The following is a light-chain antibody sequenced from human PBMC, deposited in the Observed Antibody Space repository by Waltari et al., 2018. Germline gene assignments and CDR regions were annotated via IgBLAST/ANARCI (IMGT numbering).Light chain of an antibody. CDR2: RND. Sequence: QSVLTQPPSASGTPGQRVTISCSGSRSTIGSNNVSWYQHLPGTAPKLLIYRNDQRPSGVPDRFSGSKSGTSASLAISELRSEDEADYYCVAWDDSLSATVFGGGTKLTVL. V-gene: IGLV1-47*01. CDR1: RSTIGSNN. J-gene: IGLJ3*02. CDR3: VAWDDSLSATV.